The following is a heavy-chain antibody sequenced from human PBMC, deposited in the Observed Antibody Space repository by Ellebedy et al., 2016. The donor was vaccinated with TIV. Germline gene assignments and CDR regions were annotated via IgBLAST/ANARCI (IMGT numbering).Heavy chain of an antibody. CDR1: GFTFSSYS. CDR3: ARPSTVGATLCFDY. CDR2: ISSSSSTI. D-gene: IGHD1-26*01. Sequence: PGGSLRLSCAASGFTFSSYSMNWVRQAPGKGLEWVSYISSSSSTIYYADSVKGRFTISSDNAKNSLYLQMNSLRAEDTAVYYCARPSTVGATLCFDYWGRGTLVTVSS. V-gene: IGHV3-48*01. J-gene: IGHJ4*02.